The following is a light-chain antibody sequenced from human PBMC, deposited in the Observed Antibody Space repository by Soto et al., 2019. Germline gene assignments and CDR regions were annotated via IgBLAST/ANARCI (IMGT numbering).Light chain of an antibody. V-gene: IGLV2-14*03. Sequence: QSALTQPASVSGSPGQSITISCTGTSSDVGGYNFVSWYQQHPGKAPKLIVYDVSNRPSGVSNRFSGSKSGNTASLTISGLQAEDEADYHCSSYTSISTLYIFGTGTKLTV. J-gene: IGLJ1*01. CDR1: SSDVGGYNF. CDR3: SSYTSISTLYI. CDR2: DVS.